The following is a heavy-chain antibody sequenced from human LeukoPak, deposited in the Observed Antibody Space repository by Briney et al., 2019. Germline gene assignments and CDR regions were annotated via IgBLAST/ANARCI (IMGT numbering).Heavy chain of an antibody. CDR1: GGSISSGGYY. CDR2: IYYSGNT. J-gene: IGHJ6*02. Sequence: SETLSLTCTVSGGSISSGGYYWSWTRQHPGKGLEWIGYIYYSGNTYYNPSLKSRLTMSVDRSKNQFSLKLSSVTAADTAVYFCARADTVTTYYYGMDVWGQGTTVTVSS. D-gene: IGHD4-17*01. CDR3: ARADTVTTYYYGMDV. V-gene: IGHV4-31*03.